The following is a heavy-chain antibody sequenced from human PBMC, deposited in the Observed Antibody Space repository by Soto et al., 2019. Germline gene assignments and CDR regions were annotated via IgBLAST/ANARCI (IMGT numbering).Heavy chain of an antibody. Sequence: SEILSLTCTVSGGSISSYYWSWIRQPPGKGLEWIGYIYYSGSTNYNPSLKSRVTISVDTSKNQFSLKLSSVTAADTAVYFCAAGEASSRNLAPYYLDFWGQGTLVTVSS. V-gene: IGHV4-59*01. D-gene: IGHD6-13*01. CDR2: IYYSGST. CDR1: GGSISSYY. CDR3: AAGEASSRNLAPYYLDF. J-gene: IGHJ4*02.